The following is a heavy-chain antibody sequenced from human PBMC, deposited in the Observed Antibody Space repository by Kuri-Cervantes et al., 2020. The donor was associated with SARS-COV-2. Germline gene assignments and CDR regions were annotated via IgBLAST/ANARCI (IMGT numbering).Heavy chain of an antibody. Sequence: GESLKISCAASGFSFSYYGMHWVRQAPGKGLEWVGFVRRDGSNYYYADSVKGRFTISRDNSKNSLYLEMNSLRPEDTAAYYCAKVETASLDYWGQGTLVTVSS. CDR3: AKVETASLDY. CDR2: VRRDGSNY. V-gene: IGHV3-30*02. CDR1: GFSFSYYG. J-gene: IGHJ4*02. D-gene: IGHD3-3*01.